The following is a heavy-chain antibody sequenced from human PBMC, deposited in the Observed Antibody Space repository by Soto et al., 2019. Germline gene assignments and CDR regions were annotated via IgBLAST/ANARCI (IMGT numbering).Heavy chain of an antibody. D-gene: IGHD4-17*01. J-gene: IGHJ4*02. CDR3: AHAGDYDLLSFDH. CDR1: GFSLSNPRMG. CDR2: IYWDDDK. Sequence: SGPTLVNPTETLTLTCTVSGFSLSNPRMGVSWIRQPPGKALEWLALIYWDDDKRYSPSLKNRLAISKDTSRNRVVLTITNMNPEDTGTYFCAHAGDYDLLSFDHWGPGTLVTVSS. V-gene: IGHV2-5*02.